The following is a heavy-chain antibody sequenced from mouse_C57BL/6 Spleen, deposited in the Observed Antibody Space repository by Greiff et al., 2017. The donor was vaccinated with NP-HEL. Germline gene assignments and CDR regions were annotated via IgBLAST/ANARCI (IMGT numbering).Heavy chain of an antibody. D-gene: IGHD2-2*01. Sequence: QVQLQQSGAELVRPGASVTLSCKASGYTFTDYEMHWVKQTPVHGLAWIGAIDPETGGTAYNQKFKGKAILTADKSSSTAYMELRSLTSEDSAVYYCTSMVRGYWGQGTTLTVSS. CDR1: GYTFTDYE. CDR2: IDPETGGT. V-gene: IGHV1-15*01. J-gene: IGHJ2*01. CDR3: TSMVRGY.